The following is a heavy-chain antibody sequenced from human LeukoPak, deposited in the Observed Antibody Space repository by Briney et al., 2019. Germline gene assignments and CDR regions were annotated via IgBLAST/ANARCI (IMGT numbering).Heavy chain of an antibody. J-gene: IGHJ4*02. CDR1: GYTFTSYG. Sequence: ASVKVSCKASGYTFTSYGISWVRQAPGQGLEWMGWISAYNGNTNYAQKLQGRVTMTTDTSTSTAYMELRGLRSDDTAVYYCARARIAVAGSISDYWGQGTLVTVSS. V-gene: IGHV1-18*01. CDR3: ARARIAVAGSISDY. CDR2: ISAYNGNT. D-gene: IGHD6-19*01.